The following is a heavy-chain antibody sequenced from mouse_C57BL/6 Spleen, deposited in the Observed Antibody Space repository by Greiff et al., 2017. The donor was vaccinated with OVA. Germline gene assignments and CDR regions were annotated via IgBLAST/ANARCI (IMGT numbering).Heavy chain of an antibody. Sequence: VQLQQSGAELVKPGASVKMSCKASGYTFTSYWITWVKQRPGQGLEWIGDIYPGSGSTNYNEKFKGKATLSVDTSSSTAYMQLSSLTSEDSAVYDCARDYYDYGGSWFAYWGQGTLVTVSA. D-gene: IGHD2-4*01. V-gene: IGHV1-55*01. J-gene: IGHJ3*01. CDR1: GYTFTSYW. CDR2: IYPGSGST. CDR3: ARDYYDYGGSWFAY.